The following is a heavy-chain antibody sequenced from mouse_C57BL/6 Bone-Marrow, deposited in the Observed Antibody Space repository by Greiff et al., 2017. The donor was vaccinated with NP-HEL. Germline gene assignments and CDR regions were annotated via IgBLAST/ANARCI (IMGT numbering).Heavy chain of an antibody. Sequence: QVQLQQPGAELVKPGASVKLSCKASGYTFTSYWMHWVKQRPGRGLEWIGRIDPNSGGTKYNEKFKSKATLTVDKPSSTAYMQLSSLTSEDSAVYYCAGWDYGSSYLSYWYFDVWGTGTTVTVSS. CDR2: IDPNSGGT. J-gene: IGHJ1*03. V-gene: IGHV1-72*01. D-gene: IGHD1-1*01. CDR1: GYTFTSYW. CDR3: AGWDYGSSYLSYWYFDV.